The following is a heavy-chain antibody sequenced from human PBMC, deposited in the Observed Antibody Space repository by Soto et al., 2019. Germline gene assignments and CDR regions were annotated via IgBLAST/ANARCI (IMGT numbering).Heavy chain of an antibody. CDR3: AKDDSGYYDFWSGGFDI. J-gene: IGHJ3*02. Sequence: GGSLRLSCAASGFTFSSYVMSWVRQAPGKGLEWVSAISGSGGSTYYADSVKGRFTISRDNSKNTLYLQMNSLRAEDTAVYYCAKDDSGYYDFWSGGFDIWGQGTMVTVSS. D-gene: IGHD3-3*01. CDR1: GFTFSSYV. CDR2: ISGSGGST. V-gene: IGHV3-23*01.